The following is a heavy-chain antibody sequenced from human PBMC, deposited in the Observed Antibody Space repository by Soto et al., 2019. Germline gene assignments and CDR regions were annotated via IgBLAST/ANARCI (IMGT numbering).Heavy chain of an antibody. CDR2: ISSSSSYI. J-gene: IGHJ4*02. Sequence: LRLSCAASGFTFSSYSMNWVRQAPGKGLEWVSSISSSSSYIYYADSVKGRFTISRDNAKNSLYLQMNSLRAEDTAVYYCARDHSDGGDFDYWGQGTLVTVSS. CDR1: GFTFSSYS. V-gene: IGHV3-21*01. D-gene: IGHD2-21*01. CDR3: ARDHSDGGDFDY.